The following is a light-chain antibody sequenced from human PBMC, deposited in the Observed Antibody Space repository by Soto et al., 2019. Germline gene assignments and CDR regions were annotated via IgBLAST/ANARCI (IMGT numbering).Light chain of an antibody. CDR3: QVRDVWPS. CDR1: QSVSTS. CDR2: DAS. V-gene: IGKV3-11*01. J-gene: IGKJ1*01. Sequence: IVLTQSPATLSLSPGERAALSCRASQSVSTSLAWYQHKPGHAPRLIIYDASKRAPGIPARFSGSGSGTDFTLTISSLEPEDFAVYYCQVRDVWPSFGQGTTVEIE.